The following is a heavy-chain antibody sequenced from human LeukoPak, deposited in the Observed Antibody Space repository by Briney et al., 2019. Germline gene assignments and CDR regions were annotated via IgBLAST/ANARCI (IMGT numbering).Heavy chain of an antibody. CDR1: GFTFSTYS. D-gene: IGHD2-2*01. V-gene: IGHV3-48*01. CDR2: ISSDSSTI. J-gene: IGHJ6*03. Sequence: GGSLRLSCAASGFTFSTYSMNWVRQAPGKGLEWVSYISSDSSTIYYTDSVKGRFTISRDNAKNSLDLQMNSLRAEDTAVYYCARLYCSSTSCNIYYYYYYMDVWGKGTTVTVSS. CDR3: ARLYCSSTSCNIYYYYYYMDV.